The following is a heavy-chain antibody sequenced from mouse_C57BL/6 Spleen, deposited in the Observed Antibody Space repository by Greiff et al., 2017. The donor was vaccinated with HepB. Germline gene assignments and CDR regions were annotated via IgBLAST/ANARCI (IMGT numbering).Heavy chain of an antibody. V-gene: IGHV1-69*01. CDR3: ARNAGSYYFDF. Sequence: QVQLQQPGAELVMPGASVKLSCKASGYTLTSYWMHWVKQRPGQGLEWIGEIDPSDSYTNYNQKFKGKSTLTVDKSSSTACMQLISLTSEDSAVYYCARNAGSYYFDFWGQGTTLTVSS. D-gene: IGHD1-1*01. J-gene: IGHJ2*01. CDR2: IDPSDSYT. CDR1: GYTLTSYW.